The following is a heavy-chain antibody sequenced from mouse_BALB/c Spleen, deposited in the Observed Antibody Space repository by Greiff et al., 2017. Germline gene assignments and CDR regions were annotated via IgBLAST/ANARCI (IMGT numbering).Heavy chain of an antibody. CDR2: ISDGGSYT. D-gene: IGHD2-1*01. J-gene: IGHJ1*01. CDR3: ARVPPRGNTRYFDV. CDR1: GFTFSDYY. V-gene: IGHV5-4*02. Sequence: EVQLVESGGGLVKPGGSLKLSCAASGFTFSDYYMYWVRQTPEKRLEWVATISDGGSYTYYPDSVKGRFTISRDNAKNNLYLQMSSLKSEDTAMYYCARVPPRGNTRYFDVWGAGTTVTVSS.